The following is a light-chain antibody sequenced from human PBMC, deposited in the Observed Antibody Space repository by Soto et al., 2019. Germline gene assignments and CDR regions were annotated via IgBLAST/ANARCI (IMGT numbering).Light chain of an antibody. CDR3: QQANSFPFT. V-gene: IGKV1-5*03. J-gene: IGKJ4*01. CDR1: QNVSNW. CDR2: KAS. Sequence: DVEMTQSPSTLPTSIGDRVTINCRASQNVSNWLAWYQQKPGKAPKLLIYKASRLESGVPSRFSASGSGTDFTLTISSLQPEDFAIYYCQQANSFPFTFGGGTKVEIK.